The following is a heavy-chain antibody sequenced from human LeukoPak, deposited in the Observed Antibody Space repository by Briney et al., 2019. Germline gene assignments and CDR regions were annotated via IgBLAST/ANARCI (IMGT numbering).Heavy chain of an antibody. CDR2: IDWDDDK. CDR3: ARSSVSQNWFDP. CDR1: GGSISSYY. D-gene: IGHD3-16*02. Sequence: TLSLTCTVSGGSISSYYWSWIRQPPGKALEWLARIDWDDDKYYSTSLKTRLTISKDTSKNQVVLIMTNMDPVDTATYYCARSSVSQNWFDPWGQGTLVTVSS. V-gene: IGHV2-70*11. J-gene: IGHJ5*02.